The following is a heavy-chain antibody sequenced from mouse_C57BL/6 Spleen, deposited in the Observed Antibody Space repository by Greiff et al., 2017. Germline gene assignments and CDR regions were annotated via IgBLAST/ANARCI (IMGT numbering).Heavy chain of an antibody. CDR2: IDPNSGGT. D-gene: IGHD1-3*01. J-gene: IGHJ3*01. Sequence: QVQLQQPGAELVKPGASVKLSCKASGYTFTSYWMHWVKQRPGHGLEWIGRIDPNSGGTKYNEKFKSKATLTVDKPSSTAYMQLSSLTSEDSAVYYCARPNNAASYFAIWGQGHGATVSA. CDR1: GYTFTSYW. V-gene: IGHV1-62-3*01. CDR3: ARPNNAASYFAI.